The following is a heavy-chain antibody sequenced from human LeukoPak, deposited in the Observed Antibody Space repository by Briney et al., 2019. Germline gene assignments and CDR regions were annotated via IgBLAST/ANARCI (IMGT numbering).Heavy chain of an antibody. V-gene: IGHV7-4-1*02. CDR3: ARGQPLEMATIEGDY. CDR2: INTNTGNP. J-gene: IGHJ4*02. D-gene: IGHD5-24*01. Sequence: GASVKVSCKASGYTFTSYAMNWVRQAPGQGLEWMGWINTNTGNPTYAQGFTGRFVLSLDTSVSTAYLQISSLKAEDTAVYYYARGQPLEMATIEGDYWGQGTLVTVSS. CDR1: GYTFTSYA.